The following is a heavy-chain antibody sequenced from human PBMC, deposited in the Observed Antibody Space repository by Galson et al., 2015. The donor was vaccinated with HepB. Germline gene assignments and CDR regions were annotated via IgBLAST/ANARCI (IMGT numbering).Heavy chain of an antibody. J-gene: IGHJ5*02. CDR1: GFAFNNAW. D-gene: IGHD2-2*01. V-gene: IGHV3-15*01. CDR3: NTDVYFSSYWSWLDP. CDR2: IKSKTDGGTT. Sequence: SLRLSCAASGFAFNNAWMNWVRQAPGKGLEWVGRIKSKTDGGTTEYAAPVKGRFTISRDDSRNTLYLQMHSLKTDDTAVYYCNTDVYFSSYWSWLDPWGQGTLVTVSS.